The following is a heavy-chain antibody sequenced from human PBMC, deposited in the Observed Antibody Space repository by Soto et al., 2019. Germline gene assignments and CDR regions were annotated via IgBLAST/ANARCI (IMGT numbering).Heavy chain of an antibody. J-gene: IGHJ6*04. CDR2: INTYNGNT. CDR1: GYTFTRYG. D-gene: IGHD3-16*01. V-gene: IGHV1-18*01. CDR3: AMVDVYVTPSPQDV. Sequence: QVQLVQSGAEVKNPGASVKVSCKASGYTFTRYGIGWARQAPGQGLEWMGWINTYNGNTNYAQNVQGRVTLTTDTSTSTVYMELGSLKSNDTAICYCAMVDVYVTPSPQDVWGKGTTVIVSS.